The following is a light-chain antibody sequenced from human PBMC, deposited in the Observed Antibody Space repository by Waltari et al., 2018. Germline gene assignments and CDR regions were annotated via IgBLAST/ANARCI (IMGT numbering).Light chain of an antibody. Sequence: PSASASLGASVKLTCTLSSGHSSYAIAWHQQQPEKGPRYLMKLNSDGSHSKGDGIPDRFSGSSSGAERYLTISSLQSEDEADYYCQTWGTGIWVFGGGTKLTVL. CDR3: QTWGTGIWV. CDR2: LNSDGSH. J-gene: IGLJ3*02. CDR1: SGHSSYA. V-gene: IGLV4-69*01.